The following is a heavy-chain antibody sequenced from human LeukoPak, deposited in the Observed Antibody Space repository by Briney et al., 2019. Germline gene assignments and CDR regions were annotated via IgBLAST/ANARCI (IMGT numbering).Heavy chain of an antibody. CDR1: GYTFTSYA. CDR3: ARHDYDSSGYYLLDY. V-gene: IGHV5-51*01. CDR2: IYPGDSDT. D-gene: IGHD3-22*01. J-gene: IGHJ4*02. Sequence: GASVKVSCKASGYTFTSYAMHWVRQMPGKGLEWMGIIYPGDSDTTYSPSFQGQVSISADKSSSTAYLQWSSLKASDTAMYYCARHDYDSSGYYLLDYWGQGTLVTVSS.